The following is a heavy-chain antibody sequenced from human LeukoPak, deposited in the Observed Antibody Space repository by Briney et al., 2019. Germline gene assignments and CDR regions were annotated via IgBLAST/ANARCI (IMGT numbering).Heavy chain of an antibody. J-gene: IGHJ4*02. D-gene: IGHD3-22*01. CDR3: ATADHSSGYYQSDY. V-gene: IGHV4-39*01. CDR1: GGSISSNVYY. Sequence: KPSETLSLTCTVSGGSISSNVYYWDWIRQPPGKGLEWIGSIYYSGSTYYNPSLKSRVAISVDTSKNQFSLKLSSVTAADTAVYFCATADHSSGYYQSDYWGQGTLVTVSS. CDR2: IYYSGST.